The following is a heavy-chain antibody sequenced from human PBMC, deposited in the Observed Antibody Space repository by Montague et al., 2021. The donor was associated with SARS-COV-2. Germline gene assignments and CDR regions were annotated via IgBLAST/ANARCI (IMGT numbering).Heavy chain of an antibody. CDR2: ISYDGSNK. D-gene: IGHD3-10*01. J-gene: IGHJ4*02. Sequence: SLRLSCSASGITFSSYAMRWVRQAPGKGLEWVAVISYDGSNKYYXDPVKGRFTISRDNSKSTLYLQMNSLRAEDTAVYYCAREGLSGSYYGFLDYWGQGTLVTVSS. CDR1: GITFSSYA. CDR3: AREGLSGSYYGFLDY. V-gene: IGHV3-30-3*01.